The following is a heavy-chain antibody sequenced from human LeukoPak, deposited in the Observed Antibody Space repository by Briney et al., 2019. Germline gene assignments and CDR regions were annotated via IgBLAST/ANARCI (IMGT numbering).Heavy chain of an antibody. V-gene: IGHV4-34*01. CDR3: ARGRSSITIFGVVMPTYYYYMDV. J-gene: IGHJ6*03. CDR2: INHSGST. CDR1: GGSISSYY. Sequence: SETLSLTCTVSGGSISSYYWSWIRQPPGKGLEWIGEINHSGSTNYNPSLKSRVTISVDTSKNQFSLKLSSVTAADTAVYYCARGRSSITIFGVVMPTYYYYMDVWGKGTTVTVSS. D-gene: IGHD3-3*01.